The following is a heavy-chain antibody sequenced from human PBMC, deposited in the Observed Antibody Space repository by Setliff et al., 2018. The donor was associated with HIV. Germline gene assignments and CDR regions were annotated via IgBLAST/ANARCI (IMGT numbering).Heavy chain of an antibody. CDR2: ISTNTGNP. Sequence: ASVKVSCKASGYTFTSYAMNWVRQAPGQGLEWMGRISTNTGNPTYAQKFQGRVTLTRDTSISTAYMEVSNLRSDDTAVYYCATDDYNGDSFDNWGQGTWSPSPQ. D-gene: IGHD4-4*01. V-gene: IGHV1-2*02. CDR1: GYTFTSYA. CDR3: ATDDYNGDSFDN. J-gene: IGHJ4*02.